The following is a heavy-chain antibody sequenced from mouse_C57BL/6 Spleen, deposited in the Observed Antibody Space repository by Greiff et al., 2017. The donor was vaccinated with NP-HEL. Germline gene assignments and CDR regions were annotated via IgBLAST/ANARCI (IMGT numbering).Heavy chain of an antibody. Sequence: EVQVVESGPGLVKPSQSLSLTCSVSGYSFTSGYFWNWLRQLPAYLLVFLGFISYDGSNYYNPSLKNRISFTREPSKNQFFLKLNSVTTEDTATYDCARKYYGLDYWGQGTTLTVSS. CDR3: ARKYYGLDY. CDR2: ISYDGSN. CDR1: GYSFTSGYF. J-gene: IGHJ2*01. V-gene: IGHV3-6*01. D-gene: IGHD1-1*01.